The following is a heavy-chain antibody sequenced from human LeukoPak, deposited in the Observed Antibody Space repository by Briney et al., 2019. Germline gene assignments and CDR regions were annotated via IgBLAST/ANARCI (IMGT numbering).Heavy chain of an antibody. J-gene: IGHJ3*02. CDR2: IYSGGST. V-gene: IGHV3-53*01. D-gene: IGHD1-14*01. Sequence: GPLRLSSAASGLIDSSNYMSWVRQAPGTGLEWVYSIYSGGSTYYAHSVKGRFTISRDNSKNTVYLQMNSLRAEDTAVYFCARVRLDSSERNLDAFENWGQGTMVTVSS. CDR3: ARVRLDSSERNLDAFEN. CDR1: GLIDSSNY.